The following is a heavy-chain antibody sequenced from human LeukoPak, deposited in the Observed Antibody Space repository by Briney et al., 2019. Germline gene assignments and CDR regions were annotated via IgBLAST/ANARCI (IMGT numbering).Heavy chain of an antibody. D-gene: IGHD5-24*01. CDR1: GFTFSDYY. J-gene: IGHJ4*02. CDR2: ISSSGSTI. V-gene: IGHV3-11*01. Sequence: GGSLRLSCAASGFTFSDYYMSWIRQAPGKGLEWVSYISSSGSTIYYADSVKGRFTISRDNSKNTLYLQMNSLIAEDTAVYYCAKFATTTSYFDYWGQGTLVTVSS. CDR3: AKFATTTSYFDY.